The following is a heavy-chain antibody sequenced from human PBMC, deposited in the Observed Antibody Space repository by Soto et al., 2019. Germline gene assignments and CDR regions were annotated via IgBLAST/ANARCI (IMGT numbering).Heavy chain of an antibody. D-gene: IGHD3-10*01. Sequence: QVQLVQSGAEMKTPGSSVNVSCTLSGGAFNNYVISWVRQAPGQGLEWVGSIVPIYRSSLFAQKFQGRVTLSADETTNTVYMKMSSLRTDDTAIYYCARDDSGYHYYYYAMDIWGQGTAVTVSS. V-gene: IGHV1-69*18. CDR2: IVPIYRSS. CDR3: ARDDSGYHYYYYAMDI. CDR1: GGAFNNYV. J-gene: IGHJ6*02.